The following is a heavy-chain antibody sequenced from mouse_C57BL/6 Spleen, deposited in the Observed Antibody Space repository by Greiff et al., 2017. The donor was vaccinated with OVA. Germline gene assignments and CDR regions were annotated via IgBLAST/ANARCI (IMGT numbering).Heavy chain of an antibody. CDR3: ARSDWDYFDY. V-gene: IGHV1-77*01. CDR1: GYTFTDYY. Sequence: QVQLQQSGAELVKPGASVKISCKASGYTFTDYYINWVTQRPGQGLEWIGKIGPGSGSTYYTEKFKGKATLTADTSSSTSYMQLSSLTSEDSAVYFCARSDWDYFDYWGQGTTLTVSS. J-gene: IGHJ2*01. D-gene: IGHD4-1*01. CDR2: IGPGSGST.